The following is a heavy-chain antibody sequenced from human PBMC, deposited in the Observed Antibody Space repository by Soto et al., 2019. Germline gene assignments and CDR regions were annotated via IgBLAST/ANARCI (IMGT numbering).Heavy chain of an antibody. V-gene: IGHV3-66*01. J-gene: IGHJ3*02. CDR1: GFTVSSNY. CDR2: IYSGGST. D-gene: IGHD3-16*02. CDR3: ASIRVIVRFGAFDI. Sequence: EVQLVESGGGLVQPGGSLRLSCTASGFTVSSNYMSWVRQAPGKGLEWVSVIYSGGSTYYADSVKGRFTISRDNSKNTLYLQMNSLRAEDTAVYYCASIRVIVRFGAFDIWGQGTMVTVSS.